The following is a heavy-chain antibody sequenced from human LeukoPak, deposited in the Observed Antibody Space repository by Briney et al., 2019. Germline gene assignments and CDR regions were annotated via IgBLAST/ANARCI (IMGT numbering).Heavy chain of an antibody. CDR2: IHDSGRT. CDR1: SGSLSGYS. Sequence: PSVTLSLTCSLYSGSLSGYSWSWIRQSPGQGLEWIGEIHDSGRTDYNPSLKSRVTISRDTSKNQFSLKLSSVTAADTAVYYCARGTYSSSWYWFDPWGQGTLVTVSS. CDR3: ARGTYSSSWYWFDP. J-gene: IGHJ5*02. V-gene: IGHV4-34*01. D-gene: IGHD6-13*01.